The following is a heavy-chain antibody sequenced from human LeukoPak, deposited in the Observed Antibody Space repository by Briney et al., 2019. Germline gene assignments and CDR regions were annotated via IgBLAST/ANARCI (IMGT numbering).Heavy chain of an antibody. CDR1: GGTFSSYA. CDR3: ARDLGPGGIAGDFDY. J-gene: IGHJ4*02. V-gene: IGHV1-18*01. Sequence: ASVTVSCKASGGTFSSYAFSWVRQAPGQGLEWMGWISAYNGNTNYAQKLQGRVTMTTDTSTSTAYMELRSLRSDDTAVYYCARDLGPGGIAGDFDYWGQGTLVTVSS. D-gene: IGHD6-13*01. CDR2: ISAYNGNT.